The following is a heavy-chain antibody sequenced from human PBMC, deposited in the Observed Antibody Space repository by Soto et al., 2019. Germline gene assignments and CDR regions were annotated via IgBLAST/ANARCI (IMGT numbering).Heavy chain of an antibody. CDR2: IFGGDGNT. D-gene: IGHD4-17*01. Sequence: GGSLRLSCAASGFTFSSYGMHWVRQAPSKGLEWVSIIFGGDGNTYYADSVKGRFTITRDNSKNTLYLHMNGLRAEDTAIYYCAKDKEPDGVWDIDYWGHGTLVTVSS. CDR3: AKDKEPDGVWDIDY. V-gene: IGHV3-23*01. J-gene: IGHJ4*01. CDR1: GFTFSSYG.